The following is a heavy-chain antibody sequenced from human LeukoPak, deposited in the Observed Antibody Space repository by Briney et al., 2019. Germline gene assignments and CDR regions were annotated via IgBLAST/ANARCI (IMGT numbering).Heavy chain of an antibody. V-gene: IGHV4-59*12. J-gene: IGHJ4*02. D-gene: IGHD3-3*01. CDR2: IHFSGST. CDR3: ARGVETINFDY. Sequence: PSETLSLTCTVSGGSISSYYWSWIRQPPGKGLEWIGYIHFSGSTNYNPSLKSRVTMSVDTSKNQFSLKLSSVTAADTAVYYCARGVETINFDYWGQGTLVTVSS. CDR1: GGSISSYY.